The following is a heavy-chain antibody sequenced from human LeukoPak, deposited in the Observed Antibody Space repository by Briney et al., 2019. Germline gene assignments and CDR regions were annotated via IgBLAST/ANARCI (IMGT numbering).Heavy chain of an antibody. CDR3: TRALTSWIQLWFDY. CDR1: GFTFSSYS. CDR2: ISSSSSYI. J-gene: IGHJ4*02. D-gene: IGHD5-18*01. Sequence: GGSLRLSCAASGFTFSSYSMNWVRQAPGKGLEWVSSISSSSSYIYYADSVKGRFTISRDNAKNSLYLQMNSLKTEDTAVYYCTRALTSWIQLWFDYWGQGTLVTVSS. V-gene: IGHV3-21*03.